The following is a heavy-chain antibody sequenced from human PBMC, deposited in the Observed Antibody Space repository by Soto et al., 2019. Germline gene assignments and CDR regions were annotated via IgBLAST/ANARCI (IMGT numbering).Heavy chain of an antibody. CDR2: IWYDGSNK. V-gene: IGHV3-33*01. CDR1: GFTFSSYG. J-gene: IGHJ3*02. D-gene: IGHD3-10*01. CDR3: ARVGGGPYYYGSGPSPDAFDI. Sequence: GGSLRLSCASSGFTFSSYGMHLARQAPGKGLEWVAVIWYDGSNKYYADSVKGRFTISRDNSKNTLYLQMNSLRAEDTAVYYCARVGGGPYYYGSGPSPDAFDIWGQGTMVTVSS.